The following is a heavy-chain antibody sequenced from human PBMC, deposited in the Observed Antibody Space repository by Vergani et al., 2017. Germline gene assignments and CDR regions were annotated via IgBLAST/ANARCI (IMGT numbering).Heavy chain of an antibody. V-gene: IGHV5-51*01. CDR2: IHPADSDT. CDR3: ARLYGRDSSGDKYFDY. CDR1: GYSFTNYW. J-gene: IGHJ4*02. D-gene: IGHD3-22*01. Sequence: EVQLVQSGAEVKKPGESLNISCQISGYSFTNYWIGWVRQMPGKGLEWMGIIHPADSDTRYSPSFQGQVTISVDKSISTAYLQRSSLRASDSAMYYCARLYGRDSSGDKYFDYWGQGTLVTVSS.